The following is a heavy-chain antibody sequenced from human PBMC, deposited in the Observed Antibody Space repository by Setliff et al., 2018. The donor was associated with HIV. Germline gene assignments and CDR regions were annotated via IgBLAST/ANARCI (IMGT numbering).Heavy chain of an antibody. CDR1: GFIFSDYE. CDR3: TPIGDYYESRYYNVRVGSLVFDP. Sequence: GSLRLSCEGSGFIFSDYEMNWVRQAPGRGLEWISYINYNDTTIYYADSVKGRFTISRDNARNTLYLQMNSLRAEDTAVYYCTPIGDYYESRYYNVRVGSLVFDPWGQGTLVTVSS. D-gene: IGHD3-22*01. V-gene: IGHV3-48*03. CDR2: INYNDTTI. J-gene: IGHJ5*02.